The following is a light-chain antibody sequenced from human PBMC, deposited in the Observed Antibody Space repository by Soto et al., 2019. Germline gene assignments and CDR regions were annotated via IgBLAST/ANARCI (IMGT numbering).Light chain of an antibody. V-gene: IGKV3-20*01. Sequence: EIVLTQSPGTLSLSPGERATLSCRASQSVSSNYLAWYQHKPGQAPRLLIYSASSRATGIPDRFSGSGSGTDFTLTISRLDPEDFAVYYCQHYGSITFGQGKRLEVK. J-gene: IGKJ5*01. CDR2: SAS. CDR1: QSVSSNY. CDR3: QHYGSIT.